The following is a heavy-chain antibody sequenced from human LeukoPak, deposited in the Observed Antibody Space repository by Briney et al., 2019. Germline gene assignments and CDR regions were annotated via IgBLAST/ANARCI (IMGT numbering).Heavy chain of an antibody. J-gene: IGHJ4*02. CDR1: GFTFSSYA. CDR3: AKDLGSAYIVVVPAAPYFDY. V-gene: IGHV3-23*01. CDR2: ISGSGGST. Sequence: AGGSLRLSCAASGFTFSSYAMTWVRQAPGKGLEWVSAISGSGGSTYYADSVKGWFTISRDNSKNTLYLQMNSLRAEDTAVYYCAKDLGSAYIVVVPAAPYFDYWGQGTLVTVSS. D-gene: IGHD2-2*01.